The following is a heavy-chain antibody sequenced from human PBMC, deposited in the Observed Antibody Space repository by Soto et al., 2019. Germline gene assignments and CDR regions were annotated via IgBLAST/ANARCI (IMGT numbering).Heavy chain of an antibody. D-gene: IGHD2-2*01. CDR3: ARGASCSSTSCYDNFHYGFAV. Sequence: QVQLVQSGPEVKNTGASLKVSCKASGYTFTNYGITWVRQAPGQGLEWMGWITASNGNANYAREIQGRLTLTRDTSTNTASMELRSLRSDDTAVYYCARGASCSSTSCYDNFHYGFAVWGQGTTVIVSS. J-gene: IGHJ6*02. CDR2: ITASNGNA. CDR1: GYTFTNYG. V-gene: IGHV1-18*01.